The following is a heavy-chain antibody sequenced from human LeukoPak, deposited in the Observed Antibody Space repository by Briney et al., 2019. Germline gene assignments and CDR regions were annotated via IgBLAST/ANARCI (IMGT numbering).Heavy chain of an antibody. J-gene: IGHJ4*02. CDR2: ISGNGGST. Sequence: GGSLRLSCAASGFTFSTYAMTWVRQAPGKGLEWVSAISGNGGSTYSADSVKGRFTISRDNSKNTLYLQMNSLAAEDTAVYYCARGPVVPSATYFFDYWGQGTLVVVSS. CDR1: GFTFSTYA. V-gene: IGHV3-23*01. D-gene: IGHD2-2*01. CDR3: ARGPVVPSATYFFDY.